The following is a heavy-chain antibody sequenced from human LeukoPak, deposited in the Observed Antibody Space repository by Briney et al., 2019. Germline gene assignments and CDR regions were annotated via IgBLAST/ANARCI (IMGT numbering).Heavy chain of an antibody. CDR1: GFTFSSYW. CDR2: INGDGRNI. Sequence: GSLRLSCVASGFTFSSYWMHWVRHDPRXGLXXVSRINGDGRNINYADSVRGRFTISRDNAKNTLYLQMNTLRVEDTAVYYCTRDLMDYDVSTGLHHYYMDVWGQGTTVTVSS. CDR3: TRDLMDYDVSTGLHHYYMDV. J-gene: IGHJ6*02. D-gene: IGHD3-9*01. V-gene: IGHV3-74*01.